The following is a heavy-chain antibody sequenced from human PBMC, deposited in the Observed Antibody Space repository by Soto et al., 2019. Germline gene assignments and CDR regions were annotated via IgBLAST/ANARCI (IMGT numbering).Heavy chain of an antibody. V-gene: IGHV4-59*01. CDR2: VYNSGST. J-gene: IGHJ4*02. D-gene: IGHD6-13*01. CDR1: GGSISSNY. CDR3: ARYRREAVAGYTLDN. Sequence: PSETLSLTCTVSGGSISSNYWTWIRQPPGKGLEWIGYVYNSGSTNYNPSLKSRVTISEDTSKSQFSLEVNSMTAADTAVYYCARYRREAVAGYTLDNWGQGILVNVSS.